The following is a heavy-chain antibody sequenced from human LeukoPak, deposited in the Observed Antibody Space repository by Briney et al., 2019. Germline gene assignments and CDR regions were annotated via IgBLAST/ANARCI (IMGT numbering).Heavy chain of an antibody. J-gene: IGHJ4*02. D-gene: IGHD6-13*01. CDR3: ARAPGYRSFLDY. CDR1: GFIFSSYN. CDR2: ISSSSSYI. V-gene: IGHV3-21*01. Sequence: GGSLRLSCAASGFIFSSYNMNWVRQAPGKGLEWVSFISSSSSYIYYADSVKGRFTISRDNAKSSLYLQMNSLRAEDTAVYYCARAPGYRSFLDYWGQGTLVTVSS.